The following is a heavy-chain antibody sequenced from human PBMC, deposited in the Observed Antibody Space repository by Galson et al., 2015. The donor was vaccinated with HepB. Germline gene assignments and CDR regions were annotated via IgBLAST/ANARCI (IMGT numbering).Heavy chain of an antibody. CDR3: ARGVDYGAYALGY. D-gene: IGHD4-17*01. V-gene: IGHV4-31*03. J-gene: IGHJ4*02. Sequence: TLSLTCTVSGGSISSGGYFWNWIRQHPGKGLEWIGYIYYTGSTFYNPSLESRVTLSLDASDNQFSLKLTSVTAADTAVYYCARGVDYGAYALGYWGQGTLVTVSS. CDR2: IYYTGST. CDR1: GGSISSGGYF.